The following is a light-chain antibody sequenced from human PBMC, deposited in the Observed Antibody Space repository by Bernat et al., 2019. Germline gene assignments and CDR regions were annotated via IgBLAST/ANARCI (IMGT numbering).Light chain of an antibody. CDR3: QSADSSGTYGV. Sequence: YELTQPPSVSVSPGQTARITCSGDALPKQYAYWYQQKPGQAPVLVIYKDSERPSGIPERFSGSSSGTTVTLTISGVQAEDEADYYCQSADSSGTYGVFGGGTKLTVL. V-gene: IGLV3-25*03. J-gene: IGLJ3*02. CDR2: KDS. CDR1: ALPKQY.